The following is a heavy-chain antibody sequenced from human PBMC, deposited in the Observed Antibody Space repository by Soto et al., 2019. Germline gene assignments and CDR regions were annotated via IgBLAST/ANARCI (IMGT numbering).Heavy chain of an antibody. CDR2: INHSGST. CDR3: ARRDYDFWSGYRSHFDY. J-gene: IGHJ4*02. Sequence: SETLSLTCAVYGGSFSGYYWSWIRQPPGKGLEWIGEINHSGSTNYNPSLKSRVTVSVDTSKNQFSLKLSSVTAADTAVYYCARRDYDFWSGYRSHFDYWGQGTLVTVSS. V-gene: IGHV4-34*01. D-gene: IGHD3-3*01. CDR1: GGSFSGYY.